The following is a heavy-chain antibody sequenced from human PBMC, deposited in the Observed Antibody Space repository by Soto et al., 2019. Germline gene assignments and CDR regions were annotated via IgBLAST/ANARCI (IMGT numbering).Heavy chain of an antibody. CDR2: ISWNSGNI. V-gene: IGHV3-9*01. CDR3: AKGSSTTNFSYFDY. Sequence: EVQLVESGGGLEQPGRSLRLSCAASGFTFDDYAMHWVRQAPGKGLEWVSSISWNSGNIGYADSVKGRFTISRDNAKNSLYLQMNSLRPEETALYYCAKGSSTTNFSYFDYWGQGTLVTVSS. J-gene: IGHJ4*02. D-gene: IGHD2-2*01. CDR1: GFTFDDYA.